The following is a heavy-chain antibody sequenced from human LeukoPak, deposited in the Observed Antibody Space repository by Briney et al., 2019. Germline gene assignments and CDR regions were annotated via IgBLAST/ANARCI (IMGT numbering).Heavy chain of an antibody. V-gene: IGHV3-7*03. CDR1: GFTFSSYW. Sequence: PGGPLRLSCAASGFTFSSYWMSWVRQAPGKGLEWVANIKQDGSEKYYVDSVKGRFTISRDNAKNSLYLQMNSLRAEDTAVYYCARVRGYSYGPYSYYYYGMDVWGKGTTVTVSS. CDR2: IKQDGSEK. D-gene: IGHD5-18*01. CDR3: ARVRGYSYGPYSYYYYGMDV. J-gene: IGHJ6*04.